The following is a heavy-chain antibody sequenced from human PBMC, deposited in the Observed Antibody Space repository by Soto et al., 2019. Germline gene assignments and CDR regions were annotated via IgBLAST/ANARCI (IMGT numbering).Heavy chain of an antibody. D-gene: IGHD6-19*01. V-gene: IGHV3-23*01. CDR1: GFTFSSYA. CDR3: AKDAGQQWRCAY. Sequence: EVQLLESGGGLIKPGGSLRLSCAASGFTFSSYAMTWVRQAPGKGLEWVSGISGTGNSTYYADSVKGRFFISRDSTKNTVYLQMNSLRADDTAIYYCAKDAGQQWRCAYGGQGALVTVSS. J-gene: IGHJ4*02. CDR2: ISGTGNST.